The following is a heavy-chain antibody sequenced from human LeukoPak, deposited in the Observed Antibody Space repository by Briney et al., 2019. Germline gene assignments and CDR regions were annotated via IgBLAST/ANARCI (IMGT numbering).Heavy chain of an antibody. CDR3: AKDRYSYGYFSFDY. V-gene: IGHV3-23*01. Sequence: GGSLRLSCAVSGFTFSSYAMSWVRQAPGKGLEWVSAISGSGGSTYYADSVKGRFTISRDKSKNTLYPQMNSLRVEDTAVYYCAKDRYSYGYFSFDYWGQGTLVSVSS. J-gene: IGHJ4*02. D-gene: IGHD5-18*01. CDR2: ISGSGGST. CDR1: GFTFSSYA.